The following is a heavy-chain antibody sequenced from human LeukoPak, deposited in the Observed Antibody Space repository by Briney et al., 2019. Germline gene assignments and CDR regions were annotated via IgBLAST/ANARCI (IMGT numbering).Heavy chain of an antibody. Sequence: GESLKISCKGSGYSFTSYWIGWVRQMPGKGLEWMGIIYPGDSDTRYNPSFQGQVTISADKSISTAYLQWSSLKASDTAMYYCARQRYCSSTSCYDNWFDPWGQGTLVTVSS. CDR1: GYSFTSYW. V-gene: IGHV5-51*01. CDR2: IYPGDSDT. D-gene: IGHD2-2*01. J-gene: IGHJ5*02. CDR3: ARQRYCSSTSCYDNWFDP.